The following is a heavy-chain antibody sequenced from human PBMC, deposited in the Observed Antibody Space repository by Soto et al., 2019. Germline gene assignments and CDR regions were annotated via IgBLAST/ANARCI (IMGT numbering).Heavy chain of an antibody. Sequence: QITLKESGPTLVKPTQTLTLTCTFSGFSLSTRGVGVGWFRQPPGKALEWLALIYWDDDEGYSPSLKSRLTVIKDXXKSHVVLTMTNMAPVDTATYYCAQRPRGYSYHFEYWGQGTLVTVSS. CDR1: GFSLSTRGVG. CDR2: IYWDDDE. V-gene: IGHV2-5*02. CDR3: AQRPRGYSYHFEY. J-gene: IGHJ4*02. D-gene: IGHD5-18*01.